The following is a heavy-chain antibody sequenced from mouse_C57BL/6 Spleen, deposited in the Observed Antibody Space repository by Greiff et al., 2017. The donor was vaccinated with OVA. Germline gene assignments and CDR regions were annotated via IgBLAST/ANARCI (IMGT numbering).Heavy chain of an antibody. CDR2: IYPSDSET. CDR1: GYTFTSYW. V-gene: IGHV1-61*01. J-gene: IGHJ1*03. D-gene: IGHD2-1*01. CDR3: ARNGNYFWYFDV. Sequence: QVQLQQPGAELVRPGSSVKLSCKASGYTFTSYWMDWVKQRPGQGLEWIGNIYPSDSETHYNQKFKDKATLTVDKSSSTAYMQLSSLTSEDSAVYYCARNGNYFWYFDVWGTGTTVTVSS.